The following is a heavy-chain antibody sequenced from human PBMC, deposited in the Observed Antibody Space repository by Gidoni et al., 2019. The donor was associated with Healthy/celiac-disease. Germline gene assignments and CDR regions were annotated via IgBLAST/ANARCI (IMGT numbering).Heavy chain of an antibody. J-gene: IGHJ5*02. CDR3: ARDGSIGWFDP. CDR2: INAGNGNT. Sequence: QVQLVQSGAEVKKPGASVKVSCKASGYTFTSYAMHWVRQAPGQRLEWMGWINAGNGNTKYSQKFQGRVTITRDTSASTAYMELSSLRSEDTAVYYCARDGSIGWFDPWGQGTLVTVSS. CDR1: GYTFTSYA. V-gene: IGHV1-3*01.